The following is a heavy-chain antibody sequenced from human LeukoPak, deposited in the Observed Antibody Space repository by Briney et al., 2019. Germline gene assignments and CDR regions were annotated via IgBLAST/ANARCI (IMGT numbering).Heavy chain of an antibody. D-gene: IGHD6-19*01. V-gene: IGHV3-30-3*01. Sequence: GGSLRLSCAASGFTFSSYALHWVRQAPGKGLEWVAVISYDGSNKYYADSVKGRFTISRDNSKNTLYLQMNSLRAEDTAVYYCARDGAYSSGDRIDYWGQGTLVTVSS. CDR2: ISYDGSNK. CDR1: GFTFSSYA. J-gene: IGHJ4*02. CDR3: ARDGAYSSGDRIDY.